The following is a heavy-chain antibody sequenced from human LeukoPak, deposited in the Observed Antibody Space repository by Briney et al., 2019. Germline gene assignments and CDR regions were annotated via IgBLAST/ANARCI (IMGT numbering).Heavy chain of an antibody. J-gene: IGHJ4*02. CDR1: GFTFSSSW. CDR3: AKDGYSGYVHFDY. Sequence: GGSLRLSCAASGFTFSSSWMHWVRQAPGKGLEWVSAISGSGGSTYYADSVKGRFTISRDNSKNTLYLQMNSLRAEDTAVYYCAKDGYSGYVHFDYWGQGTLVTVSS. V-gene: IGHV3-23*01. D-gene: IGHD5-12*01. CDR2: ISGSGGST.